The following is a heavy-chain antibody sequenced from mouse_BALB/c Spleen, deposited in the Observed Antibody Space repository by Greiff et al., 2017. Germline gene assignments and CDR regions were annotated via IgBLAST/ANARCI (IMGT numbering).Heavy chain of an antibody. CDR2: ISSGSSTI. CDR3: ARQGDYFDY. Sequence: EVHLVESGGGLVQPGGSRKLSCAASGFTFSSFGMHWVRQAPEKGLEWVAYISSGSSTIYYADTVKGRFTISRDNAKNTLYLQMSSLKSEDTALYYCARQGDYFDYWGQGTTLTVSS. J-gene: IGHJ2*01. V-gene: IGHV5-17*02. CDR1: GFTFSSFG.